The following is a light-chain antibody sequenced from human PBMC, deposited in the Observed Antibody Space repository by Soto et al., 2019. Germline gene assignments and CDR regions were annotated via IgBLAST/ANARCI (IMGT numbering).Light chain of an antibody. CDR2: DDS. CDR3: SSYTSSSTLEV. J-gene: IGLJ1*01. CDR1: SSDVGGYNY. Sequence: QSALTQPASVSGSPGQSITISCTGTSSDVGGYNYVSWYQQYPGKAPKVMIYDDSNRPSGVSNRFSGSKSGNTASLTISGLQAEDEADYYCSSYTSSSTLEVFGTGTKLTVL. V-gene: IGLV2-14*01.